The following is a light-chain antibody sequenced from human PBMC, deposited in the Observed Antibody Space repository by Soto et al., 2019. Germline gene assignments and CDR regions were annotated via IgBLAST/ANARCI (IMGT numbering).Light chain of an antibody. CDR2: KGT. J-gene: IGLJ2*01. CDR3: QSYDSSTVV. CDR1: SSDVGAYNS. V-gene: IGLV2-23*01. Sequence: QSVLAQPASVSGSPGQSITISCTGTSSDVGAYNSVSWYQQHPHRAPQVIIYKGTQRPSGVSNRFSGSTSGNAASPTISGLQTEDEADYYCQSYDSSTVVFGGGTKVTVL.